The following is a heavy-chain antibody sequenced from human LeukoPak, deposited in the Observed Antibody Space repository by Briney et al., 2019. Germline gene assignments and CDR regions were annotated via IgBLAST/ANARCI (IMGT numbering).Heavy chain of an antibody. CDR1: GFTFASEP. CDR3: ARGTQDDYVWGSYRHSWFDP. J-gene: IGHJ5*02. D-gene: IGHD3-16*02. Sequence: GGSLRLSCAASGFTFASEPMNWVRQAPGKGLEWVSSISSSSTYIYYADSVRGRFTISRDYDKNLIFLQMNSLRVEDTALYYCARGTQDDYVWGSYRHSWFDPWGQGILVTVSS. V-gene: IGHV3-21*01. CDR2: ISSSSTYI.